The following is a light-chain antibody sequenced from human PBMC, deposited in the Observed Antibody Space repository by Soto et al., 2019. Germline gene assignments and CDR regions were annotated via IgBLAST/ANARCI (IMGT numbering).Light chain of an antibody. V-gene: IGLV2-14*03. CDR3: CSHSSSSTWM. Sequence: QSVLTQTASVSGSPGQSITMSCTGTSSDVGGYNFVSWYQQHPGKAPKLIVHEVANRLSGVSGRCSGSKSGNTAFLTISGLQAEDEAVYYCCSHSSSSTWMFGGGTKLTVL. J-gene: IGLJ3*02. CDR2: EVA. CDR1: SSDVGGYNF.